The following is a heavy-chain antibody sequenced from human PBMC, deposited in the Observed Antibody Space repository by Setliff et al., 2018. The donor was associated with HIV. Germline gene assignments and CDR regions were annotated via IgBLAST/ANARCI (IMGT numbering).Heavy chain of an antibody. CDR1: GDSISSGSYY. J-gene: IGHJ4*02. Sequence: PSETLSLTCSVSGDSISSGSYYWSWIRLPAGKGLEWIGQIHTTGSTNYNPSLKSRVTISIDTSKNHFSLKLTSVTAADTAVYYCAGMKIAVAGTGFDNWGQGTLVTVSS. CDR3: AGMKIAVAGTGFDN. CDR2: IHTTGST. D-gene: IGHD6-19*01. V-gene: IGHV4-61*09.